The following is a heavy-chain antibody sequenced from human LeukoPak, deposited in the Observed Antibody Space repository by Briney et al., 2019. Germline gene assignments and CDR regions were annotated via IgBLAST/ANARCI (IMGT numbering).Heavy chain of an antibody. D-gene: IGHD2/OR15-2a*01. V-gene: IGHV1-18*01. CDR1: GYTFSTYG. CDR3: ARNIRNLDY. Sequence: GASVKVSCRTSGYTFSTYGISRVRQAPGQGLEWMGWISVYSGNINYAHKFQDRLTVTTDSSTATAYMELRSLRSDDTAVYYCARNIRNLDYWGQGTLVTVSS. J-gene: IGHJ4*02. CDR2: ISVYSGNI.